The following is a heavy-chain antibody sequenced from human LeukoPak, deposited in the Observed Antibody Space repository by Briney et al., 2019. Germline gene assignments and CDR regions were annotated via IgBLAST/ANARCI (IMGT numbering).Heavy chain of an antibody. CDR2: INQDGSEK. V-gene: IGHV3-7*01. D-gene: IGHD3-10*01. CDR3: ARRLGSGWFDP. CDR1: GFTFSSSW. J-gene: IGHJ5*02. Sequence: GGSLRLSCAVSGFTFSSSWMSWVRQAPGEGLEWVANINQDGSEKYYLDSVKGRFTISRDNAKNSLYLHMNSLRAEDTAVYYCARRLGSGWFDPWGQGTLVTVPS.